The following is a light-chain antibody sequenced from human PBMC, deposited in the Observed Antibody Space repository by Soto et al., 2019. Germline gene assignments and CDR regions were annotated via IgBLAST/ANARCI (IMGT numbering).Light chain of an antibody. V-gene: IGKV2-28*01. CDR2: LGS. CDR3: MQALQTPLT. CDR1: XXXXXXXXXXX. J-gene: IGKJ4*01. Sequence: DIVMTQSPLSLPVTPGEPASISCRXXXXXXXXXXXXXLDWYLQKPGQSPQLLIYLGSNRASGVPDRFSGSGSGTDFTLKISRVEAEDVGVYYCMQALQTPLTFGGGTKVEIK.